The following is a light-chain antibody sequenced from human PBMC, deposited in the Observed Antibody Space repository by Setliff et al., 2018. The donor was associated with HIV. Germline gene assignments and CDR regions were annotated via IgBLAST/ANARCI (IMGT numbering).Light chain of an antibody. V-gene: IGLV1-44*01. CDR1: TSNIGSNN. Sequence: QAALTQPPSASGTPGQRVTISCSGSTSNIGSNNVVWYYQLPGTAPILLLYRTNRRPSGVPDRFSGSKSGTSASLAISGLQSADEADYYCATWDENVHGPVFGSGTKVTVL. CDR2: RTN. J-gene: IGLJ1*01. CDR3: ATWDENVHGPV.